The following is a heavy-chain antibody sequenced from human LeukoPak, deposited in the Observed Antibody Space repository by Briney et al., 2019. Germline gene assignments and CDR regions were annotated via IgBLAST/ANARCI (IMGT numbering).Heavy chain of an antibody. V-gene: IGHV3-48*02. CDR1: GFTFSSYS. Sequence: EGSLRLSCAASGFTFSSYSMNWVRQAPGKGLEWVSYISSSSSTIYYADSVKGRFTISRDNAKNSLYLQMNSLRDEDTAVYYCARVEGLSYYYYYYGMDVWGQGTTVTVSS. CDR3: ARVEGLSYYYYYYGMDV. D-gene: IGHD4/OR15-4a*01. J-gene: IGHJ6*02. CDR2: ISSSSSTI.